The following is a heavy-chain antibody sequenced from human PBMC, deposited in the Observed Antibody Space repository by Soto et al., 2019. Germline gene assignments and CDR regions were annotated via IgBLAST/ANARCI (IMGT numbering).Heavy chain of an antibody. CDR3: AGEQGYYYYGMDV. Sequence: SETLSLTCTISGDSISSYYWSWIRQPAGKGLEWIGRIFTNGRTHYNPSLKSRVTMSVDTAKNQLSLKLTPVTAADTAVYFCAGEQGYYYYGMDVWGQGATVTVSS. CDR1: GDSISSYY. CDR2: IFTNGRT. J-gene: IGHJ6*02. V-gene: IGHV4-4*07.